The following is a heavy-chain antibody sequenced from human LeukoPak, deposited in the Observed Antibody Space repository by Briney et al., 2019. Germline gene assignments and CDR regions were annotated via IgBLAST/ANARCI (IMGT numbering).Heavy chain of an antibody. V-gene: IGHV4-30-2*01. D-gene: IGHD6-19*01. Sequence: PSQTLSLTCAVSGGSISSGGYSWSWIRQPPGKGLEWIGYIYHSGSTYYNPSLKSRVTISVDRSKNQFSLKLSSVTAADTAVYYCARGIAVAGTPYYGMDVWGQGTTVTVPS. CDR1: GGSISSGGYS. CDR3: ARGIAVAGTPYYGMDV. J-gene: IGHJ6*02. CDR2: IYHSGST.